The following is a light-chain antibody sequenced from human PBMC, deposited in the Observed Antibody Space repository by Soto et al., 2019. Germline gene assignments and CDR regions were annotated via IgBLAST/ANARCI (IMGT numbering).Light chain of an antibody. CDR1: QSVFTS. Sequence: DIVLTQSPATLSLSPCERAPLSSRASQSVFTSLAWFQQKPGQAPKLLIYGASTRATGIPARFSGSGSGTEFTLTISSLQSEDFAVYYCQQYNNWPRGTFGQGTKVDNK. J-gene: IGKJ1*01. V-gene: IGKV3-15*01. CDR3: QQYNNWPRGT. CDR2: GAS.